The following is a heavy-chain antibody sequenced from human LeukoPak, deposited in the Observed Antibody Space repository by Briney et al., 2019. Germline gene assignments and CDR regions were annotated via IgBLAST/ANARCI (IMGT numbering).Heavy chain of an antibody. D-gene: IGHD5-24*01. J-gene: IGHJ3*02. CDR2: IIPIFDIA. Sequence: SVKVSCKASEGTFRRYSINWVRQAPGQGLEWMGRIIPIFDIANNAQKFHGRVTITADKPTSTAYMELISLRSEDTAVYYCAREEADLGLATTRGGFDIWGQGTMVTVSS. CDR1: EGTFRRYS. V-gene: IGHV1-69*04. CDR3: AREEADLGLATTRGGFDI.